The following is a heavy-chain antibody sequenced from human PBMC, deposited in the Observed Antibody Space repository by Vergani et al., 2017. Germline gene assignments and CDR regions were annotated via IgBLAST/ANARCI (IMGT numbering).Heavy chain of an antibody. CDR2: IYYSGST. D-gene: IGHD2-2*01. CDR3: ASNYCSSTSCTQVGAFDI. V-gene: IGHV4-31*03. CDR1: GGSISSGGYY. Sequence: QVQLQESGPGLVKPSPTLSLTCTVSGGSISSGGYYWSWIRQHPGKGLEWIGYIYYSGSTYYNPSLKSRVTISVDTSKNQFSLKLSSVTAADTAVYYCASNYCSSTSCTQVGAFDIWGQGTMVTVSS. J-gene: IGHJ3*02.